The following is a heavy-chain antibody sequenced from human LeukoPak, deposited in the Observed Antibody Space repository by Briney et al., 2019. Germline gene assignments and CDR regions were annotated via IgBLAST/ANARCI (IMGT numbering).Heavy chain of an antibody. CDR2: INHSGST. V-gene: IGHV4-34*01. D-gene: IGHD6-13*01. CDR3: ARGLHRGYSSSWPRVYLDY. Sequence: PSETLSLTCAVYGGSFSGYYWSWIRQPPGKGLEWIGEINHSGSTNYNPSLKSRVTISVDTSKNQFSLKLSSVTAADTAVYYCARGLHRGYSSSWPRVYLDYWGQGTLVTVSS. CDR1: GGSFSGYY. J-gene: IGHJ4*02.